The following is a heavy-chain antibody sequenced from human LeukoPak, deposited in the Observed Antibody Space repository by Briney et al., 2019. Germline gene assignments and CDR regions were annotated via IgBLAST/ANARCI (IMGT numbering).Heavy chain of an antibody. Sequence: SETLSLTCAVYGDSFSGYYWTWVRQPPGKGLEWVGDINHSGRTTYNPSLKRRGIISVDTSKNLFSLNLPSVTAADTAVYYCTRPWQRRYYMDVWGKGTTVAVSS. CDR2: INHSGRT. CDR3: TRPWQRRYYMDV. CDR1: GDSFSGYY. V-gene: IGHV4-34*01. J-gene: IGHJ6*03.